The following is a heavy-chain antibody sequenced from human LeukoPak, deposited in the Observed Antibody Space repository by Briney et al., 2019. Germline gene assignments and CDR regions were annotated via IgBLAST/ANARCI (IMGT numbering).Heavy chain of an antibody. J-gene: IGHJ6*03. CDR2: INSDGSST. Sequence: GGSLRLSCAASGFTFSSYGMHWVRQAPGKGLVWVSRINSDGSSTSYADSVKGRFTISRDNAKNTLYLQMNSLRAEDTAVYYCARAPGGYYDSSGYSRRDYYYYMDVWGKGTTVTISS. CDR3: ARAPGGYYDSSGYSRRDYYYYMDV. V-gene: IGHV3-74*01. CDR1: GFTFSSYG. D-gene: IGHD3-22*01.